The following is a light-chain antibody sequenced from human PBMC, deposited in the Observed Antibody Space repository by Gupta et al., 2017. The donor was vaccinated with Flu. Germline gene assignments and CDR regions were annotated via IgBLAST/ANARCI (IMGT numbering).Light chain of an antibody. CDR2: LTS. CDR3: NQPLRTPCT. Sequence: DIVLTQSPLSLPVTPGESASISCKSSQGLLHTNGLNFLDWYVQRPGQSPQLLIYLTSTRAPGVPDRFSGSGSGSDFTLTLSRVDAEDVGIYDCNQPLRTPCTFGRGTKVEIK. J-gene: IGKJ4*01. CDR1: QGLLHTNGLNF. V-gene: IGKV2-28*01.